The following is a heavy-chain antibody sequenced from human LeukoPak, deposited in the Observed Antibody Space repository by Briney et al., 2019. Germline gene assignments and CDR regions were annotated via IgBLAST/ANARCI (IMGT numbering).Heavy chain of an antibody. CDR3: AKDNRRHYTSGPNPDSLH. Sequence: GGSLRLSCAGSGFIFNNYAMHWVRQPPGKGLEWVSSISWNSGSIDYADSVKGRFTISRDNAKNSLYLQMNSLRVEDTAFYYCAKDNRRHYTSGPNPDSLHWGQGALVTVSS. CDR2: ISWNSGSI. CDR1: GFIFNNYA. V-gene: IGHV3-9*01. D-gene: IGHD6-19*01. J-gene: IGHJ4*02.